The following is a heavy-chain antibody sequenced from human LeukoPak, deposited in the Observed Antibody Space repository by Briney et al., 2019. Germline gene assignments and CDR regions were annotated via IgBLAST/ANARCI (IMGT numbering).Heavy chain of an antibody. CDR1: GGSISSGDYY. V-gene: IGHV4-30-4*01. D-gene: IGHD6-25*01. Sequence: SQTLSLTCTVSGGSISSGDYYWSWIRQPPGKGLEWIGYIYYCGNTYYNPSLKSRVTISVDTSKNQFSLKLSSVTAADTAVFYCARARLGRAAEVDYWGQGTLVTVSS. J-gene: IGHJ4*02. CDR2: IYYCGNT. CDR3: ARARLGRAAEVDY.